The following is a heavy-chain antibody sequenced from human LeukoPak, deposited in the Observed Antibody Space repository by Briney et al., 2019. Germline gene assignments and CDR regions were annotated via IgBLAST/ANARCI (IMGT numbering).Heavy chain of an antibody. CDR3: ARGWGYFDY. Sequence: SETLSLTCTVSGGSMSNSYWSWIRQPPGKGLEWIGFIYYSGSTDYNPSLKSRVTISVDTSKNQSSLKLSSVTAADTAVYYCARGWGYFDYWGQGTLVTVSS. CDR2: IYYSGST. V-gene: IGHV4-59*01. D-gene: IGHD7-27*01. J-gene: IGHJ4*02. CDR1: GGSMSNSY.